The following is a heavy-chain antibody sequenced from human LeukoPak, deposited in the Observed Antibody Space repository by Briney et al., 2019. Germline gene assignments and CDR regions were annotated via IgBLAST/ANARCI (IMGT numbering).Heavy chain of an antibody. J-gene: IGHJ4*02. CDR3: ARGGDSSGSVKRPCDY. CDR1: GFPVSSNY. Sequence: GGSLRLSCAASGFPVSSNYMSWVRQAPGKGLEWVSVISGGGNTAYADSVKGRFTISRDNSKNTLYLRMNSLRAEDTAVYYCARGGDSSGSVKRPCDYWGQGTLVTVSS. D-gene: IGHD3-22*01. V-gene: IGHV3-53*01. CDR2: ISGGGNT.